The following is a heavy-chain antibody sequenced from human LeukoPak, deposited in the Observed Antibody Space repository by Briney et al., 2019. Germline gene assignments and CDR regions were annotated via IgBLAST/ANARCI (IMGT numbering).Heavy chain of an antibody. CDR1: GFSFSTYS. Sequence: GGSLTLSCAGSGFSFSTYSMNWVRQAPGKGLEWVSGITGSGANTYYADSVKGRFTISRDNSKNTLHLRMNSLRAEDTAVYYCYYYDSSGFYPQTKIDYWGQGTLVTVSS. CDR2: ITGSGANT. J-gene: IGHJ4*02. CDR3: YYYDSSGFYPQTKIDY. V-gene: IGHV3-23*01. D-gene: IGHD3-22*01.